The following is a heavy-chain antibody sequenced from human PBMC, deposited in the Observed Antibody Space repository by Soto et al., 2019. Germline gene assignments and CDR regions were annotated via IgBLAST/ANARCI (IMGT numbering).Heavy chain of an antibody. CDR1: GGSISSGGYY. V-gene: IGHV4-31*03. D-gene: IGHD1-7*01. CDR3: ARYKKNWNYAEYNWFDP. J-gene: IGHJ5*02. Sequence: QVQLQESGPGLVKPSQTLSLTCTVSGGSISSGGYYWSWIRQHPGKVLEWIGYIYYSGSTYYNPSLKRRVTISVDTSKNQFSLKLSSVTAADTAVYYCARYKKNWNYAEYNWFDPWGQGTLVTVSS. CDR2: IYYSGST.